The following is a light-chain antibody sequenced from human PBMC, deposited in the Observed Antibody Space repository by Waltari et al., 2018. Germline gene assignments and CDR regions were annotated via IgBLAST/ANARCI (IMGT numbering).Light chain of an antibody. J-gene: IGKJ4*01. CDR1: QSVSSF. CDR3: QQRGNWPLT. Sequence: EIVLTQSPATLSLSPGERATLSCRASQSVSSFLAWYQQKPGQAPRLLIYDASNTATGIPARFSGSGSGTDFTLTISSLDPEDFAVYYCQQRGNWPLTFGGGTKVEIK. CDR2: DAS. V-gene: IGKV3-11*01.